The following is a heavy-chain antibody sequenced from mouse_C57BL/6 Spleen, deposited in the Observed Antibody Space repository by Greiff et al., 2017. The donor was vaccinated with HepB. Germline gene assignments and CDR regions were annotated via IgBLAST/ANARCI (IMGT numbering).Heavy chain of an antibody. V-gene: IGHV7-3*01. Sequence: EVKLMESGGGLVQPGGSLSLSCAASGFTFTDYYMSWVRQPPGKALEWLGFIRNKANGYTTEYSASVKGRFTISRDNSQSILYLQMNALRAEDSATYYCARNQGNSYYYAMDYWGQGTSVTVSS. CDR2: IRNKANGYTT. CDR1: GFTFTDYY. D-gene: IGHD2-1*01. CDR3: ARNQGNSYYYAMDY. J-gene: IGHJ4*01.